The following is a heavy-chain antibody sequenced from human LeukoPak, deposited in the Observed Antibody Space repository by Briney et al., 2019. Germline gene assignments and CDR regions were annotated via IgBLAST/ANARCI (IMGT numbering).Heavy chain of an antibody. D-gene: IGHD1-1*01. CDR1: GFTFSTYA. V-gene: IGHV3-23*01. CDR2: ISAGGGST. Sequence: PGGSLRLSCAASGFTFSTYAMSWVRQAPGKGLEWVSAISAGGGSTYYADSVKGRFTISRDNSKNTLYLQMNSLRAEDTAVYYCAKPPLKYNYRVEGYWGQGTLVTVSS. CDR3: AKPPLKYNYRVEGY. J-gene: IGHJ4*02.